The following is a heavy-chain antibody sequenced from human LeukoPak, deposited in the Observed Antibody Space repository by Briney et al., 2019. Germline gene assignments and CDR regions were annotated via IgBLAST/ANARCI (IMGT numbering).Heavy chain of an antibody. J-gene: IGHJ5*02. V-gene: IGHV6-1*01. CDR3: GRVSSYSPNNWFDP. D-gene: IGHD1-26*01. Sequence: SQTLSLTCAISGDSLSSNSAAWNWIRQSPSRGLEWLGRTYYRSKWYNDYAVSVKSRITINPDTSNNQFSLQLNSVTPEDTAVYYCGRVSSYSPNNWFDPWGQGTLVTVSS. CDR1: GDSLSSNSAA. CDR2: TYYRSKWYN.